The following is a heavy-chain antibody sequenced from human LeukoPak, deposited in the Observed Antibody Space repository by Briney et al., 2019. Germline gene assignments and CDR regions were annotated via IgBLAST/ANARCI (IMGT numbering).Heavy chain of an antibody. CDR3: ARFHSGPSGWYVLWYFDL. D-gene: IGHD6-19*01. CDR2: IYNSENT. CDR1: GGSVNSYY. J-gene: IGHJ2*01. Sequence: SETLSLTCTVSGGSVNSYYWSWIRQPPGKGLEWIGYIYNSENTKYNSSLESRVTISVDTSKNQFFLKLSSVPAADTAVYYCARFHSGPSGWYVLWYFDLWGRGTLVTVSS. V-gene: IGHV4-4*09.